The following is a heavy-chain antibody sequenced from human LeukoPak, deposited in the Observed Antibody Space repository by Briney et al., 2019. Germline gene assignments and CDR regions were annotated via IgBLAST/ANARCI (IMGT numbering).Heavy chain of an antibody. V-gene: IGHV4-59*08. D-gene: IGHD3-22*01. J-gene: IGHJ4*02. Sequence: SETLSLTCTVSGGSISSYYWSWIRQPPGKGLEWIGYIYYSGSTNYNPSLKSRVTISVDTSKNQFSLKLSSVTAADTPAYYCARLREGGYYDSSGHYYFDYWGQGTLVTVSS. CDR2: IYYSGST. CDR3: ARLREGGYYDSSGHYYFDY. CDR1: GGSISSYY.